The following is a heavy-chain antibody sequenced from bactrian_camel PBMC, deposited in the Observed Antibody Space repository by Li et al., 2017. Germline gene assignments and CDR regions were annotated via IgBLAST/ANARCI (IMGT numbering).Heavy chain of an antibody. CDR2: ITTNGGT. CDR3: RLCWCSVDVCGGGATY. CDR1: LSSLSVGRHC. V-gene: IGHV3S53*01. Sequence: HVQLVESGGGSVEAGGSLTLSCTASLSSLSVGRHCMSWFRQAPGKEREGVATITTNGGTNYSDSVLGRFTISKDDAKLNAYLDMNNLQPEDTAIYSCRLCWCSVDVCGGGATYWGQGTQVTVS. D-gene: IGHD7*01. J-gene: IGHJ4*01.